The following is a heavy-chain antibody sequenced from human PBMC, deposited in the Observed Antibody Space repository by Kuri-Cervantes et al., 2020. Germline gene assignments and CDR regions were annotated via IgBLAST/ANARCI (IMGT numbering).Heavy chain of an antibody. CDR2: IWYDGSNK. Sequence: GGSLRLSCAASGFTFSSYAMHWVRQAPGKGLEWVAVIWYDGSNKYYADSVKGRFTISRDNAKNSLHLQMDSLRAEDTAVYYCARRSYGSEYFDSWGQGTLVTVSS. J-gene: IGHJ4*02. V-gene: IGHV3-33*08. D-gene: IGHD3-10*01. CDR3: ARRSYGSEYFDS. CDR1: GFTFSSYA.